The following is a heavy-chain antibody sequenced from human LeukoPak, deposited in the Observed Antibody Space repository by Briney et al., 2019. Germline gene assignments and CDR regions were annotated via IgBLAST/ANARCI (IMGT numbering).Heavy chain of an antibody. D-gene: IGHD4-17*01. CDR1: GFTFSSYG. CDR2: ISYDGSNK. CDR3: AKDWVPYGRNGFHGMDV. V-gene: IGHV3-30*18. Sequence: PGGSLRLSCAASGFTFSSYGMHWVRQAPGKGLEWVAVISYDGSNKYYADSVKGRFTISRDNSKNTLYLQMNSLRAEDTAVYYCAKDWVPYGRNGFHGMDVWGQGTTVTVSS. J-gene: IGHJ6*02.